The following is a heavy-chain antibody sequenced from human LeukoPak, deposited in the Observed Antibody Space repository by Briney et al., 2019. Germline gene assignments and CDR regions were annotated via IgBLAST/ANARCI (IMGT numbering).Heavy chain of an antibody. Sequence: PGGSLRLSCAASGFTFSSYGMHWVRQAPANGLEWVAFIRYDGSNKYYADSVKGRFTIPRDNSKNTLYQQMNSLRAEDTAVYYCAPDIVVVPAAADAFDIWGQGTMVTVSS. CDR2: IRYDGSNK. D-gene: IGHD2-2*01. CDR1: GFTFSSYG. CDR3: APDIVVVPAAADAFDI. V-gene: IGHV3-30*02. J-gene: IGHJ3*02.